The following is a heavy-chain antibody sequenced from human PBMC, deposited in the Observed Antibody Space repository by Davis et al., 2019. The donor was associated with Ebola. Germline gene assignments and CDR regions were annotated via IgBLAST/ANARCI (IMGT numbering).Heavy chain of an antibody. CDR2: IYYSGST. Sequence: MPSETLSLTCTVSGGSISSYYWSWIRQPPGKGLEWIGYIYYSGSTNYNPSLKSRVTISVDTSKNQFSLKLSSVTAADTAVYYCARDRGYSYGYAFDIWGQGTMVTVSS. V-gene: IGHV4-4*08. J-gene: IGHJ3*02. CDR1: GGSISSYY. CDR3: ARDRGYSYGYAFDI. D-gene: IGHD5-18*01.